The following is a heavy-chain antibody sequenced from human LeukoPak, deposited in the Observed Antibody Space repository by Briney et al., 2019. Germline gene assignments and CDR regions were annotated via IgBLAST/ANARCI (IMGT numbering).Heavy chain of an antibody. CDR2: ISSSSSYI. V-gene: IGHV3-21*01. CDR3: ARDRETTVTTGYFDY. D-gene: IGHD4-11*01. J-gene: IGHJ4*02. CDR1: GFTFSSYA. Sequence: PGGSLRLSCAASGFTFSSYAMSWVRQAPGKGLEWVSSISSSSSYIYYADSVKGRFTISRDNAKNSLYLQMNSLRAEDTAVYYCARDRETTVTTGYFDYWGQGTLVTVSS.